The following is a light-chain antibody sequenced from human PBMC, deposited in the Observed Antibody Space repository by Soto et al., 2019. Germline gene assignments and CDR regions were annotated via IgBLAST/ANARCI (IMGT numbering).Light chain of an antibody. V-gene: IGKV3-11*01. J-gene: IGKJ1*01. CDR2: DSS. CDR1: QSVENF. Sequence: EIVLTQPPATLSLSPGEIATLSCRASQSVENFLAWYQQKPGQVPRLLIYDSSVRASGIPARFSGSGSGTDFTLTISSLEPEDLAVYYCQQRSNWTLGQGTKVDIK. CDR3: QQRSNWT.